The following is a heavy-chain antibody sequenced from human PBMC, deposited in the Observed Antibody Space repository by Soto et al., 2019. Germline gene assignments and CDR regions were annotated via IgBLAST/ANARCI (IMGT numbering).Heavy chain of an antibody. CDR2: IKEDGSEK. CDR1: GFTFTTYW. V-gene: IGHV3-7*01. D-gene: IGHD2-15*01. CDR3: ARGGSDSDY. Sequence: EAQLVESGGGLVQPGGSLRLSCAASGFTFTTYWMSWVRQAPGKGLEWVANIKEDGSEKYYVDSVTGRFTISRDNAKNSLYLQMNSLRVEETAVYYCARGGSDSDYWGQGTLVTVSS. J-gene: IGHJ4*02.